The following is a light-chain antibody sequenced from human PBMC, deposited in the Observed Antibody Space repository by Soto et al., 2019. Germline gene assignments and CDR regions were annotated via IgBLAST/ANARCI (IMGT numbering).Light chain of an antibody. CDR2: DAS. V-gene: IGKV3-11*01. J-gene: IGKJ5*01. CDR3: QQRINWPPTT. CDR1: QSVSSY. Sequence: EIVLTQSPATLSLSPGERATLSCRASQSVSSYLAWYQQKPGQAPRLLIYDASNRATGIPARFSGSGSGTDFTLTISSLEPEDFAVYYCQQRINWPPTTLGQGTRLEIK.